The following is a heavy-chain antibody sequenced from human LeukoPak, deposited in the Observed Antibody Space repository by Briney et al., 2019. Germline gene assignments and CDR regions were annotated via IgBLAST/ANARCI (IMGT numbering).Heavy chain of an antibody. CDR1: GFTVDSNY. J-gene: IGHJ4*02. CDR3: ARASTFYSSGWPQTVGGLDY. V-gene: IGHV3-53*05. CDR2: IYTGGNT. D-gene: IGHD6-19*01. Sequence: SLRLSCAASGFTVDSNYLSWVRQAPGKGLEWVSTIYTGGNTYYATSVKGRFTISRDNSKNTLYLQMNSLRAEDTAVYYCARASTFYSSGWPQTVGGLDYWGQGTLVTVSS.